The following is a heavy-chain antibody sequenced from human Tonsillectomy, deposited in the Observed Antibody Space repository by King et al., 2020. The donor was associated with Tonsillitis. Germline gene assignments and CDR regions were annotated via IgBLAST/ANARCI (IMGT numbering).Heavy chain of an antibody. CDR1: GGSISSYY. D-gene: IGHD1-26*01. CDR3: AIDHTGSSSYWFFDL. J-gene: IGHJ2*01. Sequence: QLQESGPGLVRPSETLSLTCTVSGGSISSYYWSWIRQPPGKGLEWIGYIYHGGNTNFTPSLKSRVTISLDTSKNQFSLHLTSVTAADTAVYYCAIDHTGSSSYWFFDLWGRGALVTVSS. V-gene: IGHV4-59*01. CDR2: IYHGGNT.